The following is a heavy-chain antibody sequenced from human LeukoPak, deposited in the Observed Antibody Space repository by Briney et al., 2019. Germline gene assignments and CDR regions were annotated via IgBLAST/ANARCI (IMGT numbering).Heavy chain of an antibody. CDR2: IYSGGST. J-gene: IGHJ4*02. V-gene: IGHV3-53*01. CDR1: GFSVSSNY. CDR3: ARRSYYDLDYFDY. Sequence: PGGSLRLSCAASGFSVSSNYMSWVRQAPGKGLEWVSVIYSGGSTYYADSVKGRFTISRDNSKNTLYLQMNSLRAEDTAVYYCARRSYYDLDYFDYWGQGTLVTVSS. D-gene: IGHD1-26*01.